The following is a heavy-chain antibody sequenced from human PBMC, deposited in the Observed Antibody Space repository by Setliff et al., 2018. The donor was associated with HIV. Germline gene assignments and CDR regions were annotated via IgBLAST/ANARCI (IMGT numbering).Heavy chain of an antibody. CDR3: ANLGSHYEKNF. J-gene: IGHJ2*01. CDR1: GFAFDDYS. V-gene: IGHV3-43*01. CDR2: LSWDGSST. D-gene: IGHD3-16*01. Sequence: PGGSLRLSCVASGFAFDDYSMHWVRQAPGKGLEWVSLLSWDGSSTFYADSVKGRFTVSRDNSKNSLYLEMDSLTTEDTAFYHCANLGSHYEKNFWGRVTLVTVSS.